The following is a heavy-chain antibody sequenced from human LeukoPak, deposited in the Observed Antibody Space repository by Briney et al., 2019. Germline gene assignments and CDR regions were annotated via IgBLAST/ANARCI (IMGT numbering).Heavy chain of an antibody. J-gene: IGHJ4*02. V-gene: IGHV1-2*02. CDR1: GYTFTGYY. CDR2: INPNSGGT. D-gene: IGHD2-15*01. CDR3: AREGVGGSPFDY. Sequence: ASVKVSCKASGYTFTGYYMHWVRQAPGQGLEWMGWINPNSGGTNYAQKFQGRVTMTRDTSTSTAYMELSRLRSDDTAVYYCAREGVGGSPFDYWGQGTLVTVSS.